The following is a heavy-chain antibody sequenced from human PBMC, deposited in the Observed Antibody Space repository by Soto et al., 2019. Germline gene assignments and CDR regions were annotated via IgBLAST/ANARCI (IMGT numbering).Heavy chain of an antibody. D-gene: IGHD3-3*01. J-gene: IGHJ6*02. Sequence: PGESLKISCKGSGYSFTSYWISWVRQMPGKGLEWMGRIDPSDSYTNYSPSFQGHVTISADKSISTAYLQWSSLKASDTAMYYCARLAYYDFWSGYQSDNYYGMDVRGQGTTVTVSS. V-gene: IGHV5-10-1*01. CDR2: IDPSDSYT. CDR3: ARLAYYDFWSGYQSDNYYGMDV. CDR1: GYSFTSYW.